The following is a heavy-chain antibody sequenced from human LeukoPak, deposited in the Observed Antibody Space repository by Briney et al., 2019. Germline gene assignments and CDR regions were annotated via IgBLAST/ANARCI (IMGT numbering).Heavy chain of an antibody. D-gene: IGHD3-10*01. CDR1: AGSISTYY. CDR2: IDYSGST. CDR3: ARAPTHYYASGRQDYYYHGMDV. Sequence: PSETLSLTCTVSAGSISTYYWNCIRQPPGKGLEGSGYIDYSGSTSYNPALKSRVTTSIETSTNQWSLKMRSVTAADTAVYYCARAPTHYYASGRQDYYYHGMDVWGQGTTVTVSS. V-gene: IGHV4-59*01. J-gene: IGHJ6*02.